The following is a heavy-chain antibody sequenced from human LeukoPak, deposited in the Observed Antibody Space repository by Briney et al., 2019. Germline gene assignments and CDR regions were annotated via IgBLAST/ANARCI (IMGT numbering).Heavy chain of an antibody. J-gene: IGHJ4*02. Sequence: GGSLRLSCAASGFTFSSYSMNWVRQAPGKGLEWVSSISSSSSYIYYADSVKGRFTISRDNSKNTLYLQMNSLRAEDTAVYYCAKEIDGYNFDYWGQGTLVTVSS. CDR1: GFTFSSYS. V-gene: IGHV3-21*04. CDR3: AKEIDGYNFDY. D-gene: IGHD5-24*01. CDR2: ISSSSSYI.